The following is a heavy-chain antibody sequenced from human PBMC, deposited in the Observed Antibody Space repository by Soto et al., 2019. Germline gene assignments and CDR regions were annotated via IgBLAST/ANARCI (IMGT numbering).Heavy chain of an antibody. D-gene: IGHD2-8*01. CDR1: GFTFSNAW. Sequence: PGGSLRLSCAASGFTFSNAWMSWVRQAPGKGLEWVGRIKSKTDGGTTDYAAPVKGRFTISRDDSKNTLYLQMDSLRAEDTAVYYCAKDLGSSIAGYGVQPGHFDYWGQGTLVTVSS. V-gene: IGHV3-15*01. J-gene: IGHJ4*02. CDR3: AKDLGSSIAGYGVQPGHFDY. CDR2: IKSKTDGGTT.